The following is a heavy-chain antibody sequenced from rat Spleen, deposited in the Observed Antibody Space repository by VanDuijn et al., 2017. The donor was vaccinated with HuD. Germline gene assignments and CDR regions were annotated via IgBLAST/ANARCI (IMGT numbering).Heavy chain of an antibody. J-gene: IGHJ1*01. Sequence: EVQLVESGGGLVQPGRSLKLSCVASGFTFSDYGMNWIRQAPGKGLEWVATISYDGSSTYYRDSVKGRFTISRDNAKSTLYLQMDSLRSEDTATYYCARPGWYFDFWGPGTMVTVSS. V-gene: IGHV5-29*01. CDR2: ISYDGSST. CDR3: ARPGWYFDF. CDR1: GFTFSDYG.